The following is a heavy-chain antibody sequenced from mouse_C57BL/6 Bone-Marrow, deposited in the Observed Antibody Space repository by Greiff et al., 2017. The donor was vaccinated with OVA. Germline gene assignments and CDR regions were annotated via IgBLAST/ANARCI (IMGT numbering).Heavy chain of an antibody. CDR3: ARGGLRL. V-gene: IGHV1-69*01. Sequence: QVQLKQPGAELVMPGASVKLSCKASGYTFTSYWMHWVKQRPGQGLEWIGEIDPSDSYTNYNQKFKGKSTLTVDKSSSTAYMQLSSLTSEDSAVYYCARGGLRLWGQGTTLTVSS. J-gene: IGHJ2*01. CDR1: GYTFTSYW. D-gene: IGHD1-1*01. CDR2: IDPSDSYT.